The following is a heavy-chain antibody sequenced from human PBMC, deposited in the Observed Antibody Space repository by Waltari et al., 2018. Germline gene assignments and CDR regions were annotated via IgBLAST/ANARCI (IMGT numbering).Heavy chain of an antibody. D-gene: IGHD3-10*01. CDR2: INHSGST. CDR1: GGSFSGYY. J-gene: IGHJ4*02. V-gene: IGHV4-34*01. Sequence: QVQLQQWGAGLLKPSETLSLTCAVYGGSFSGYYWSWTRQPPGKGLEWIGEINHSGSTNYNPSLKSRVTISVDTSKNQFSLKLSSVTAADTALYYCAREVRVRGVIRYYFDYWGQGTLVTVSS. CDR3: AREVRVRGVIRYYFDY.